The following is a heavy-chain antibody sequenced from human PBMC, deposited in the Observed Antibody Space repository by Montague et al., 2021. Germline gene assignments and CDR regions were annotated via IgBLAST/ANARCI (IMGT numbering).Heavy chain of an antibody. D-gene: IGHD3-10*01. J-gene: IGHJ6*02. CDR1: GFTLSSYA. Sequence: SLRLSCAASGFTLSSYAMHWVRQAPGKGLEWVAVISYDGSNKYYXDSVKGRFTISRDNSKNPLYLQMNSLRAEDTAVYYCARDGGWVGELDHRGSGYYYYGMGVWGQGTTVTVSS. CDR3: ARDGGWVGELDHRGSGYYYYGMGV. CDR2: ISYDGSNK. V-gene: IGHV3-30-3*01.